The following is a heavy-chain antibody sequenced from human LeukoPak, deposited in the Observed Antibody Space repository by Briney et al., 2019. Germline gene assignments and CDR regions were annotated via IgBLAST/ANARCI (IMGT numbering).Heavy chain of an antibody. V-gene: IGHV4-59*01. J-gene: IGHJ4*02. CDR2: IYYSGST. CDR3: ARGNIVVVPATIFFDY. Sequence: PSETLSLTCTVSGGSISSYYWSWIRQPPGKGLEWIGYIYYSGSTNYNPSLKSRVTISVDTSKNQFSLKLSSVTAADTAVYNCARGNIVVVPATIFFDYWGQGTLVTVSS. D-gene: IGHD2-2*02. CDR1: GGSISSYY.